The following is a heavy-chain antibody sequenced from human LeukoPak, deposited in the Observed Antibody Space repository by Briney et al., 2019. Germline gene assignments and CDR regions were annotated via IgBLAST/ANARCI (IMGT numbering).Heavy chain of an antibody. Sequence: GESLKISCKGSGYSFTNYWIGWVRQMPGKGLERMGSIYPGDSDIRYSPSFQGQVTISADKSTSTACLQWSSLKASDTAMYYCARHYTADYWGQGTLVTVSS. V-gene: IGHV5-51*01. J-gene: IGHJ4*02. D-gene: IGHD5-18*01. CDR2: IYPGDSDI. CDR1: GYSFTNYW. CDR3: ARHYTADY.